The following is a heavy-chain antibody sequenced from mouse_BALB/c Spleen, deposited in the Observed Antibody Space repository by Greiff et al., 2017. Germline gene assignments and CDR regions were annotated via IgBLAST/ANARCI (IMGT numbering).Heavy chain of an antibody. V-gene: IGHV2-6-2*01. CDR2: IWSDGST. CDR3: ARQGTYYRYDGYAMDY. Sequence: VKLVESGPDLVAPSQSLSITCTVSGFSLTSYGVHWVRQPPGKGLEWLVVIWSDGSTTYNSALKSRLSISKDNSKSQVFLKMNSLQTDDTAMYYCARQGTYYRYDGYAMDYWGQGTSVTVSS. J-gene: IGHJ4*01. CDR1: GFSLTSYG. D-gene: IGHD2-14*01.